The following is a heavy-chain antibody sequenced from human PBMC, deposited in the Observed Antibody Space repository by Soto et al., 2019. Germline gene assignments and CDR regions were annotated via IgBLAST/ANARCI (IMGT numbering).Heavy chain of an antibody. Sequence: SGPTLVNPTQTLTLTCTFSGFSLSTRGMCVSWIRQPPGKALEWLALIDWDDDKYYSTSLKTRLTISKDTSKNQVVLTMTNMDPVDTATYYCARIVSYYDSSGYSSAPDYWGQGTLVTVSS. V-gene: IGHV2-70*01. CDR3: ARIVSYYDSSGYSSAPDY. D-gene: IGHD3-22*01. J-gene: IGHJ4*02. CDR1: GFSLSTRGMC. CDR2: IDWDDDK.